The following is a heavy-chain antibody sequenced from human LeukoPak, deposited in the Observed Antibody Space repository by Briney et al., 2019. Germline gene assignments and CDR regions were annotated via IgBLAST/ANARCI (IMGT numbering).Heavy chain of an antibody. D-gene: IGHD6-19*01. V-gene: IGHV3-30*18. CDR1: GFPFSNHG. CDR2: ISYDGRNK. CDR3: VKVGDDSGWNYFDY. Sequence: GGSLRLSCAASGFPFSNHGMHWVRQAPGKGLEWVAVISYDGRNKYYADSVKGRFTISRDNSQNTLSLQMNSLRAEDTAVYYCVKVGDDSGWNYFDYWGQGTLVTVSS. J-gene: IGHJ4*02.